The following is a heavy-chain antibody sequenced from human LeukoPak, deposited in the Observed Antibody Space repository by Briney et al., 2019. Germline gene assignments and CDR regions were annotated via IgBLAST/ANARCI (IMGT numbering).Heavy chain of an antibody. D-gene: IGHD3-10*01. Sequence: TLSLTCAVSGGSISSGGYSWSWIRQPRGKGLEWIGYNYHSGSTYYNPSLKSRVTISVDRSKNQFSLKLSSVTAADMAVYYCARDRDRFGELYYWGQGTLVTVSS. J-gene: IGHJ4*02. V-gene: IGHV4-30-2*01. CDR3: ARDRDRFGELYY. CDR2: NYHSGST. CDR1: GGSISSGGYS.